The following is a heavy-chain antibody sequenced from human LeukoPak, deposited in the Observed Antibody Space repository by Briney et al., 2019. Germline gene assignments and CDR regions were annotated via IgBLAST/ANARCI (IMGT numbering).Heavy chain of an antibody. D-gene: IGHD3-10*01. CDR1: GGSFSGYY. CDR3: GSFPMVRGAVGVDY. CDR2: INHSVST. V-gene: IGHV4-34*01. J-gene: IGHJ4*02. Sequence: SETLSLTCAVYGGSFSGYYWSWIRQPPGKGLEWIGEINHSVSTNYNPSLKSRVTISVDTSKNQFSLKLSSVTAADTAVYYCGSFPMVRGAVGVDYWGQGTLVTVSS.